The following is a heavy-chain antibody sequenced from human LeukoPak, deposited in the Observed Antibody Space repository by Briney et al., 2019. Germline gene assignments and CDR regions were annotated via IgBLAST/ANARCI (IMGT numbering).Heavy chain of an antibody. CDR2: MSYDGSNK. D-gene: IGHD3-22*01. V-gene: IGHV3-30-3*01. Sequence: GGSLRLSCVDLGFPRTGKTIHWVRQAPGKGLEWVAVMSYDGSNKYHADSVKGRFTISRDTSKNTLFLQMNNLRTQDTAVYYCARAGGISMIRELKVLNAFDIWGQGTMVTVSS. CDR3: ARAGGISMIRELKVLNAFDI. CDR1: GFPRTGKT. J-gene: IGHJ3*02.